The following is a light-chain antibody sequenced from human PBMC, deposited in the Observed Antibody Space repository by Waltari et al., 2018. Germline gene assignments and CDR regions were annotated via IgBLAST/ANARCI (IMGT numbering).Light chain of an antibody. J-gene: IGLJ3*02. CDR2: INN. V-gene: IGLV1-44*01. CDR1: SSNIGSNT. CDR3: AAWDDSLNGWV. Sequence: QSVLTQPPSASGTPGQRVTISCSGSSSNIGSNTVNWYQQLPGTAPKLLIYINNQRPSGVPDRFSCSKSGTSASLAISGLQSEDEADYYCAAWDDSLNGWVFGGGTKLTVL.